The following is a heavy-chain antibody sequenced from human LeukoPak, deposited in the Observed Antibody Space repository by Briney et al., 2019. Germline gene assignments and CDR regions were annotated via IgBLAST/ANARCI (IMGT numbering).Heavy chain of an antibody. Sequence: GGSLRLSCAASGFTFSSYWMSWVRQAPGKGLEWVANVKQDGSEKYYVDSVKGQFTIPRDNAKNSLCLQMNSLRADDTAVYYCARARFNAFDIWGQGTMVTVSS. CDR2: VKQDGSEK. J-gene: IGHJ3*02. CDR1: GFTFSSYW. CDR3: ARARFNAFDI. V-gene: IGHV3-7*05.